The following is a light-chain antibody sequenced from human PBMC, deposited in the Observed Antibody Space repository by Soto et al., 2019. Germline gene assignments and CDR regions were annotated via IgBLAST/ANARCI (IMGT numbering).Light chain of an antibody. Sequence: IVLTQSPATLSVSPGDTATLSCRANQSVSSNLAWYQQKPGQAPRLLIYGASTRATAIPARFSGSGSGTAFTLNISILLTEDIAVYYCNQYDSWLVWTFGQGTKVEI. V-gene: IGKV3-15*01. CDR1: QSVSSN. CDR3: NQYDSWLVWT. J-gene: IGKJ1*01. CDR2: GAS.